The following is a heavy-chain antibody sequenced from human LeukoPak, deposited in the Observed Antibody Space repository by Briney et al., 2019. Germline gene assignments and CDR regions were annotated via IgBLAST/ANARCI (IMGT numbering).Heavy chain of an antibody. V-gene: IGHV1-18*01. CDR3: ARDSNYYDSRGPPSGCDY. J-gene: IGHJ4*02. D-gene: IGHD3-22*01. CDR1: GYTFTSYG. Sequence: ASVKVSCTASGYTFTSYGISWVRQAPGQGLEWMGWISAYNGNTNYAQKLQGRVTMTTDTSTSTAYRELRSLRSDDTAVYYCARDSNYYDSRGPPSGCDYWGQGTLVTVSS. CDR2: ISAYNGNT.